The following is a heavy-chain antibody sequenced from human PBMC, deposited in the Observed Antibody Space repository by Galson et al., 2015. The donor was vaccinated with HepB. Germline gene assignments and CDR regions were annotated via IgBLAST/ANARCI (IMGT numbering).Heavy chain of an antibody. CDR3: ARGGFDCTGGVCYQDAFDI. V-gene: IGHV1-8*01. CDR2: MNPNSGNT. Sequence: SVKVSCKASGYTFTSYDINWVRQAPGQGLEWMGWMNPNSGNTGYAQKFQGRVTMTRNTSISTAYMELSSLRSEDTAVYYCARGGFDCTGGVCYQDAFDIWGQGTMVTVSS. D-gene: IGHD2-8*02. J-gene: IGHJ3*02. CDR1: GYTFTSYD.